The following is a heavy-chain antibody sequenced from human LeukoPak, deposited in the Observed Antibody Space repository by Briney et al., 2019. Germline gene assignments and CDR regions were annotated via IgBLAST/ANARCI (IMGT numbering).Heavy chain of an antibody. CDR2: IREDGSEK. J-gene: IGHJ4*02. CDR3: ARGPTNGQAFDY. D-gene: IGHD2-8*01. V-gene: IGHV3-7*01. Sequence: GGSLSLSCAAAAFTLSDNWMSWVRQAHGKGLEWVASIREDGSEKTSVDSVKGRFTISRDNAKNSLYLQMDSLRAEDTAVYYCARGPTNGQAFDYWGQGTRVSVSS. CDR1: AFTLSDNW.